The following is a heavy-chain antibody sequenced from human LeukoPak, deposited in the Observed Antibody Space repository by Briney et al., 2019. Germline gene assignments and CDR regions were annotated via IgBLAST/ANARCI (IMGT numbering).Heavy chain of an antibody. D-gene: IGHD3-10*01. V-gene: IGHV3-11*04. J-gene: IGHJ6*03. CDR3: ARDRLTMVRGVIKFPGYYYYYMDV. CDR2: ISDSGTNI. CDR1: GFTFSDYY. Sequence: PGGSLRLSRASSGFTFSDYYMTWIRQAPGKGLEWVSYISDSGTNIYYADSVKGRFTISRDNAKNSLYLQMNSLRAEDTAVYYCARDRLTMVRGVIKFPGYYYYYMDVWGKGTTVTISS.